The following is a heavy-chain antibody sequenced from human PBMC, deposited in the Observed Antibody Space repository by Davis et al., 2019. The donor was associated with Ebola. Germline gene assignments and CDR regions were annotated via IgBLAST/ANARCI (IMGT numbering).Heavy chain of an antibody. CDR3: ATSVAPPEDYVYYGLDV. CDR2: VNPQIGKT. Sequence: ASVKVSCKASGYSFIDYDINWVRQASGRGLEWMGWVNPQIGKTGYAQKFRGRVTMTTVSKEGTAYLELSGLRSDDTAVYYCATSVAPPEDYVYYGLDVWGQGTTVTVSS. J-gene: IGHJ6*02. D-gene: IGHD3-10*02. CDR1: GYSFIDYD. V-gene: IGHV1-8*01.